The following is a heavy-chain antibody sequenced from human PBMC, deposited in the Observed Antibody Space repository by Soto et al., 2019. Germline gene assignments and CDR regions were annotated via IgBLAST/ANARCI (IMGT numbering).Heavy chain of an antibody. CDR2: ISAYNGNT. V-gene: IGHV1-18*01. D-gene: IGHD2-8*02. Sequence: QVQLVQSGAEVKKPGASVKVSCKASGYTFTSYGISWVRQAPGQGLEWMGWISAYNGNTNYAQKLQGRVTMTTDTSTSTAYMELRSLRSDDTAVYYCARDLLVRGNYYYYGMDVWGQGTTVTVSS. CDR3: ARDLLVRGNYYYYGMDV. CDR1: GYTFTSYG. J-gene: IGHJ6*02.